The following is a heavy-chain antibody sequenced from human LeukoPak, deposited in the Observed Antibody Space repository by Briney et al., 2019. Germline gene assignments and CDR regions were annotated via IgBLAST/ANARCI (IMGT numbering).Heavy chain of an antibody. Sequence: NPSETLSLTCTVSGGSISSSSYYWSWIRQPPGKGLEWIGSIYYSGSTYYNPSLKSRVTISVDTSKNQFSLKLSSVTAADTAVYYCARDPFYYGFDYWGQGTLVTVSS. V-gene: IGHV4-39*07. D-gene: IGHD3-22*01. CDR1: GGSISSSSYY. J-gene: IGHJ4*02. CDR3: ARDPFYYGFDY. CDR2: IYYSGST.